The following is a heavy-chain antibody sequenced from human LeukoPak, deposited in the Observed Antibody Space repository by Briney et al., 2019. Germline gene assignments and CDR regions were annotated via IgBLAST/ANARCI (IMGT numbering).Heavy chain of an antibody. CDR3: ARVVGIVVVPAAIRTGWFDP. CDR2: IIPIFGTA. Sequence: SVKVSCKASEGTFSSYAISWVRQAPGQGLEWMGGIIPIFGTANYAQKFQGRVTITTDESTSTAYMELSSLRSEDTAVYYCARVVGIVVVPAAIRTGWFDPWGQGTLVTVSS. V-gene: IGHV1-69*05. J-gene: IGHJ5*02. D-gene: IGHD2-2*02. CDR1: EGTFSSYA.